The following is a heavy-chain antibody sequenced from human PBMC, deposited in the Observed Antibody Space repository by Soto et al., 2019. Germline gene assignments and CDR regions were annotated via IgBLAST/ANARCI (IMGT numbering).Heavy chain of an antibody. CDR1: GGSISSYY. CDR2: IYYSGST. J-gene: IGHJ6*03. D-gene: IGHD2-15*01. V-gene: IGHV4-59*08. Sequence: SETLSLTCTVSGGSISSYYWSWIRQPPGKGLEWIGYIYYSGSTNYNPSLKSRVTISVDTSKNQFSLKLSSVTAADTAVYYCARRAVVVVAATPEDYYYYMDVWGKGTTVTVSS. CDR3: ARRAVVVVAATPEDYYYYMDV.